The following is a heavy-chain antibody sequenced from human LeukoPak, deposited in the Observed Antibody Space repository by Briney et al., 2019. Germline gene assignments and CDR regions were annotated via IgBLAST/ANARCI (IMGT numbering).Heavy chain of an antibody. V-gene: IGHV1-69*13. CDR2: IIPIFGTA. CDR3: ARDLYYYDSSGYYG. Sequence: SVKVSCKATGGTFSSYAISWVRQAPGQGLEWMGGIIPIFGTANYAQKFQGRVTITADESTSTAYMELSSLRSEDTAVYYCARDLYYYDSSGYYGWGQGTLVTVSS. CDR1: GGTFSSYA. D-gene: IGHD3-22*01. J-gene: IGHJ4*02.